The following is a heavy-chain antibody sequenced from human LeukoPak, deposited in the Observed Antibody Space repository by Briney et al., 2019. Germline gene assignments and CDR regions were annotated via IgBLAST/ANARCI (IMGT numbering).Heavy chain of an antibody. V-gene: IGHV4-39*01. CDR2: IYYSGST. D-gene: IGHD3-10*01. CDR3: ARLNGRANYYGSH. Sequence: SETLSLTCTVSGGSISSSSYYWGWIRQPPGKGLEWIGSIYYSGSTYYNPSLKSRVTISVDTSKNQFSLKLSSVTAADTAVYYCARLNGRANYYGSHWGREPWSPSPQ. J-gene: IGHJ4*02. CDR1: GGSISSSSYY.